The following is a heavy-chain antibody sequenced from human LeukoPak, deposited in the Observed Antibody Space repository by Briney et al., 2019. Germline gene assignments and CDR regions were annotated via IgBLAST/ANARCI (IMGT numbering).Heavy chain of an antibody. V-gene: IGHV4-59*08. CDR3: ARYSVGSMITFGGVNYYFDY. CDR2: IYYSGST. CDR1: GGSFSGYY. J-gene: IGHJ4*02. D-gene: IGHD3-16*01. Sequence: SETLSLTCAVYGGSFSGYYWSWIRQPPGKGLEWIGYIYYSGSTNYNPSLKSRVTISVDTSKNQFSLKLSSVTAADTAVYYCARYSVGSMITFGGVNYYFDYWGQGTLVTVSS.